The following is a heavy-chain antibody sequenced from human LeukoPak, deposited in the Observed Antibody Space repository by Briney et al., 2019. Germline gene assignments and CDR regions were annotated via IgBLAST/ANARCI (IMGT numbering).Heavy chain of an antibody. J-gene: IGHJ4*02. Sequence: PGGSLRLSCAASGLTFSSYAMSWVRQAPGKGLEWVSAISGSGGSTYYADSVKGRFTISGDNSKNTLYLQMNSLRAEDTAVYYCAKSPLGSFGEFDYWGQGTLVTVSS. V-gene: IGHV3-23*01. CDR1: GLTFSSYA. D-gene: IGHD3-10*01. CDR2: ISGSGGST. CDR3: AKSPLGSFGEFDY.